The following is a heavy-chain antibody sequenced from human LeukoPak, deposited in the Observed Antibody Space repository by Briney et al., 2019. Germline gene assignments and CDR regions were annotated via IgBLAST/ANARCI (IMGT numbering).Heavy chain of an antibody. V-gene: IGHV3-23*01. CDR2: ISNNGGYT. CDR1: GFTFGSSA. Sequence: PGGSLRLSCAASGFTFGSSAMSWVRQAPGKGLEWVSAISNNGGYTYYADSVKGRFTISRDNSKNTLYLQMNSLRAEDTAVYYCAAGGSYYYGMDVWGQGTTVTVSS. CDR3: AAGGSYYYGMDV. J-gene: IGHJ6*02. D-gene: IGHD3-16*01.